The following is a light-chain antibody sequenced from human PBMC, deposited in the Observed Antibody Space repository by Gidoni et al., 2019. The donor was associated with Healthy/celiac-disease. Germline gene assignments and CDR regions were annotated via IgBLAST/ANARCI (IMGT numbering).Light chain of an antibody. Sequence: AIQLTQSPSSLAASVGDRVTITCRASQGISSALAWYQQKPGKAPKLLIYDASSLESGVPSRFSGSGSGTDFTLTIRSLQPEDFATYSCQQFNSYPRTFGQGTKVEIK. CDR1: QGISSA. CDR2: DAS. V-gene: IGKV1-13*02. J-gene: IGKJ1*01. CDR3: QQFNSYPRT.